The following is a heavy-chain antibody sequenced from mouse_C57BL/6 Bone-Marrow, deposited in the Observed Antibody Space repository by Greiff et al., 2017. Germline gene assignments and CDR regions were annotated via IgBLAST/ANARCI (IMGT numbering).Heavy chain of an antibody. Sequence: QVQLQQSGAELVRPGASVTLSCKASGYTFTDYEMHWVKQTPVHGLEWIGAIAPDTGGTAYNQKFKGKAILTADKSSSTAYMELRSLTSEDSAVYYCTTVLNWYFDVWGTGTTVTVSS. CDR2: IAPDTGGT. CDR3: TTVLNWYFDV. J-gene: IGHJ1*03. CDR1: GYTFTDYE. V-gene: IGHV1-15*01.